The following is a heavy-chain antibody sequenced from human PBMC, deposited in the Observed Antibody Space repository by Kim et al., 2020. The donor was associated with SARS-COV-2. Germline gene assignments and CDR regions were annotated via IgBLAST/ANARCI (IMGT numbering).Heavy chain of an antibody. CDR3: ARGGALLRFLEWLLGDYFDY. CDR2: INPSGGST. CDR1: GYTFTSYY. V-gene: IGHV1-46*01. Sequence: ASVKVSCKASGYTFTSYYMHWVRQAPGQGLEWMGIINPSGGSTSYAQKFQGRVTMTRDTSTSTVYMELSSLRSEDTAVYYCARGGALLRFLEWLLGDYFDYWGQGTLVTVSS. J-gene: IGHJ4*02. D-gene: IGHD3-3*01.